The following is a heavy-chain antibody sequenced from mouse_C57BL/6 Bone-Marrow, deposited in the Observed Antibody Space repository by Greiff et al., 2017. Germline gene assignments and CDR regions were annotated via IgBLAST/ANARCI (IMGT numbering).Heavy chain of an antibody. CDR1: GFTFSDFY. D-gene: IGHD1-1*01. CDR3: ARDADTTVVDGYFDV. J-gene: IGHJ1*03. V-gene: IGHV7-1*01. CDR2: SRNKANDYTT. Sequence: EVQLVESGGGLVQSGRSLRLSCATSGFTFSDFYMEWVRQAPGKGLEWIAASRNKANDYTTEYSASVKGRFIVSRDTSQSILYLQMNALRAEDTAIYYCARDADTTVVDGYFDVWGTGTTVTVSS.